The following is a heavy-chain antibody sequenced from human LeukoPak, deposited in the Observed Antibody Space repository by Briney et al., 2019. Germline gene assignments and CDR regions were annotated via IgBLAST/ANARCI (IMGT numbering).Heavy chain of an antibody. CDR2: MNPNSGNT. CDR3: ARGTSHRHYSRIYRVGRYLDY. Sequence: ASVKVSCKASGYTFTSYDINWVRQATGQGLEWMGWMNPNSGNTGYAQKFQGRVTMTRNTSISTAYMELSSLRSEDTAVYYCARGTSHRHYSRIYRVGRYLDYWGQGTLVTVSS. V-gene: IGHV1-8*01. D-gene: IGHD4-11*01. CDR1: GYTFTSYD. J-gene: IGHJ4*02.